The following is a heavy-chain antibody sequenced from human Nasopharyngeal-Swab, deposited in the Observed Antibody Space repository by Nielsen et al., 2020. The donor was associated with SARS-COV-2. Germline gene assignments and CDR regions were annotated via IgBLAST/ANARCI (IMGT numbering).Heavy chain of an antibody. V-gene: IGHV3-72*01. Sequence: QMPGKGLEWVGRIRNKANTYTTEYAASVEGRFTVSRDDSKNSLYLQMNSLKTEDTAVYYCARVFYGSVNSRWHFDLWGRGTLVTVSS. D-gene: IGHD3-10*01. J-gene: IGHJ2*01. CDR3: ARVFYGSVNSRWHFDL. CDR2: IRNKANTYTT.